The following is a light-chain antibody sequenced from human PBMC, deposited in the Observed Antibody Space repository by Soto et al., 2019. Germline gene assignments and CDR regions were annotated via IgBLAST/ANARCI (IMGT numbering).Light chain of an antibody. CDR1: QAIRYD. J-gene: IGKJ5*01. V-gene: IGKV1-17*01. CDR3: LQHNNYPPIT. CDR2: AAS. Sequence: DIQMTQSPSSLSASVGDRVTITCRASQAIRYDLAWYQQKPGKAPKRLIYAASSLQSGVPSRFSGSGSGTEFTLTISSLQPEDFATYYCLQHNNYPPITFGQGTRLEIK.